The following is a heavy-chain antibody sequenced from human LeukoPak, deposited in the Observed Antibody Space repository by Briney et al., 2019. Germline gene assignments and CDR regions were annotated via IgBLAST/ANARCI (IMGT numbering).Heavy chain of an antibody. Sequence: ASVKVSCKASGYTFTGYYMHWVRQAPGQGLEWMGWINPNSGGTNYAQKFQGRVTMTRDTSISTAYMELRSLRSDDTAVYYCASTDYGDYVGAFDIWGQGTMVTVSS. J-gene: IGHJ3*02. CDR3: ASTDYGDYVGAFDI. V-gene: IGHV1-2*02. D-gene: IGHD4-17*01. CDR1: GYTFTGYY. CDR2: INPNSGGT.